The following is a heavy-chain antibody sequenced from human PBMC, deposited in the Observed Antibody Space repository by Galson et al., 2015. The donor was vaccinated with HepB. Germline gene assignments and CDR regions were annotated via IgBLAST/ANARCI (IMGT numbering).Heavy chain of an antibody. J-gene: IGHJ4*02. Sequence: SLKLSCAASGFTFTASYMTWIRQAPGKGLEWVSYISGDSSDTNYADSVRGRFTVSRDNAKSSLYLQMDSLRDDDTAVYYCSRGPRTVDYWGRGTLVTVSS. CDR2: ISGDSSDT. CDR1: GFTFTASY. CDR3: SRGPRTVDY. D-gene: IGHD1-14*01. V-gene: IGHV3-11*06.